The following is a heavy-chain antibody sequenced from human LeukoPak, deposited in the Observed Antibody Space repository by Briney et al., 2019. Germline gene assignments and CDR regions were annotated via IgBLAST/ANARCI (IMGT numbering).Heavy chain of an antibody. CDR2: IYYSGST. J-gene: IGHJ4*02. CDR3: ARDRSVLGAYYFDY. CDR1: GGSISSSNYY. D-gene: IGHD3-10*01. V-gene: IGHV4-39*02. Sequence: SETLSLTCTVSGGSISSSNYYWDWIRQPPGKGLEWIGSIYYSGSTYYNPSLKSRVTISVDTSKNQFSLKLSSVTAADTAVYYCARDRSVLGAYYFDYWGQGTLVTVSS.